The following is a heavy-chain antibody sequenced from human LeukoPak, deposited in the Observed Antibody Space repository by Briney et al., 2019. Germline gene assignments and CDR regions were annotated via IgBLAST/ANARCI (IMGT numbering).Heavy chain of an antibody. J-gene: IGHJ4*02. CDR1: GFTFSSYG. CDR2: IWYDGSNK. Sequence: GGSLRLSCAASGFTFSSYGMHWVRQAPGKGLEWVAVIWYDGSNKYYADSVKGRFTISRDNSKNTLYPQMNSLRAEDTAVYYCARDAVVVAATYYFDYWGQGTLVTVSS. D-gene: IGHD2-15*01. CDR3: ARDAVVVAATYYFDY. V-gene: IGHV3-33*01.